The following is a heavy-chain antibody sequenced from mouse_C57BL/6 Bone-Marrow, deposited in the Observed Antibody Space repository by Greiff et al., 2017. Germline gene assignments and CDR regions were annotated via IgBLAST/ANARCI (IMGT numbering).Heavy chain of an antibody. V-gene: IGHV5-6*02. CDR2: ISSGGSYP. CDR1: GFTFSSYG. CDR3: ATTVLAGAMDY. Sequence: DVMLVESGGDLVKPGGSLKLSCAASGFTFSSYGMSWVRPTPDKRLEGVATISSGGSYPYYPDSVKGRFNNSSDNAKNTLYLQMSSLKYWDTAMYYGATTVLAGAMDYWGQGTSVTVSS. J-gene: IGHJ4*01. D-gene: IGHD4-1*01.